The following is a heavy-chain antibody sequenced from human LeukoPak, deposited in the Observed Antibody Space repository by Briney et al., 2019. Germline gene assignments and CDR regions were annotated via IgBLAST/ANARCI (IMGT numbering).Heavy chain of an antibody. CDR2: ISSSGSTI. J-gene: IGHJ4*02. Sequence: GGSLRLSCAASGFTFSSYEMNWVRQAPGKGLEWVSYISSSGSTIYYADSVKGRFTISRDNARNSLYLQMNSLRAEDTAVYYCARRGRMVATLDYWGQGTLVTVSS. V-gene: IGHV3-48*03. CDR1: GFTFSSYE. D-gene: IGHD5-12*01. CDR3: ARRGRMVATLDY.